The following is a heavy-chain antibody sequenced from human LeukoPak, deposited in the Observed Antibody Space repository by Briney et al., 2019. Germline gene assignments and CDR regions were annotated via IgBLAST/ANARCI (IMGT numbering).Heavy chain of an antibody. J-gene: IGHJ4*02. V-gene: IGHV3-48*03. D-gene: IGHD3-16*02. CDR3: AKEGGYGELSSYFDY. CDR1: GFTFGSYE. CDR2: ISSSGATI. Sequence: GGSLRLSCAASGFTFGSYEMNWVRQAPGKGLEWLSYISSSGATIYYADSVRGRFTMSRDNAKNSLYLQMNSLRAEDTAVYYCAKEGGYGELSSYFDYWGQGTLVTVSS.